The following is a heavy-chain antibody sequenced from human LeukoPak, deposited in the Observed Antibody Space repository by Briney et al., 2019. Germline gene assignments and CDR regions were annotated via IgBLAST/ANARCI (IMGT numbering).Heavy chain of an antibody. CDR1: GYTLTSYG. J-gene: IGHJ5*02. V-gene: IGHV1-18*01. Sequence: ASVKVSCKASGYTLTSYGISWVRQAPGQGLEWMGWISAYNGNTNYAQKLHGRVTMTTDTSTSTAYMELRSLRSDDTAVYYCARDLLVVGATYWFDPWGQGTLVTVSS. CDR2: ISAYNGNT. D-gene: IGHD1-26*01. CDR3: ARDLLVVGATYWFDP.